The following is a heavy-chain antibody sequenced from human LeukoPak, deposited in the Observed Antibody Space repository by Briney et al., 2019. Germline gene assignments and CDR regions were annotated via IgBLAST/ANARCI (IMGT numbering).Heavy chain of an antibody. V-gene: IGHV3-74*01. CDR2: INGDGSST. CDR1: GFSFSSYE. CDR3: ARGPPWYFDL. Sequence: GGSLRLSCAASGFSFSSYEINWVRQAPGKGLVWVSRINGDGSSTAYADSVKGRFTISRDNAKNTLYLQMNSLTAEDTAVYYCARGPPWYFDLWGRGTLVTVSS. D-gene: IGHD6-25*01. J-gene: IGHJ2*01.